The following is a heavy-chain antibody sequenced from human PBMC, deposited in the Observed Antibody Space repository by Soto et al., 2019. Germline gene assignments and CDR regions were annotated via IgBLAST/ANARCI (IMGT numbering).Heavy chain of an antibody. D-gene: IGHD3-22*01. CDR3: AHRDYDSSGYLREFDY. CDR2: IYWDDDK. J-gene: IGHJ4*02. CDR1: GFSLSTSGVG. V-gene: IGHV2-5*02. Sequence: QITLKESGPTLVKPTQTLTLTCTFSGFSLSTSGVGVGWIRQPPGKALEWLALIYWDDDKRYSPSLKSRLTITKDTSKNQVVLTMTNMDPVDTATYYCAHRDYDSSGYLREFDYWGQGTLVTVSS.